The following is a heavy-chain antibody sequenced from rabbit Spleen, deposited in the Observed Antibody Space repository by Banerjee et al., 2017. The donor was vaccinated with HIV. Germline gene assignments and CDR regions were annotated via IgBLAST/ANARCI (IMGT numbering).Heavy chain of an antibody. V-gene: IGHV1S45*01. J-gene: IGHJ6*01. CDR2: IELGSSGFT. CDR1: GVSFNDKDV. Sequence: QEQLEESGGGLVKPEGSLTLTCKASGVSFNDKDVMCWVRQAPGKGLEWIACIELGSSGFTYFASWARGRFTISKTSSTTVTLQMTSLTAADTATYFCARDTSSSFSSYGMDLWGQGTLVTVS. CDR3: ARDTSSSFSSYGMDL. D-gene: IGHD1-1*01.